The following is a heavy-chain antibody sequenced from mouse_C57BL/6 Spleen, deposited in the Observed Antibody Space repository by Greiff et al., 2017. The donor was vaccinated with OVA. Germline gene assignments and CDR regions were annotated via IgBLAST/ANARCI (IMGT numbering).Heavy chain of an antibody. CDR1: GYTFTSYW. Sequence: QVQLQQPGAELVMPGASVKLSCKASGYTFTSYWMHWVKQRPGQGLEWIGEIDPSDSYTNYNQKFKGKSTLTVDKSSSTAYMQLSSLTSEDASGYYCARESSLLGPYEAYWGQGTLVTVSA. V-gene: IGHV1-69*01. CDR2: IDPSDSYT. J-gene: IGHJ3*01. D-gene: IGHD4-1*01. CDR3: ARESSLLGPYEAY.